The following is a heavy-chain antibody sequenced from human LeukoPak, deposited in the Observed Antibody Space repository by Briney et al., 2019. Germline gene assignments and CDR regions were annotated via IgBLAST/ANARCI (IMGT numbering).Heavy chain of an antibody. CDR1: GYTFTGYY. V-gene: IGHV1-2*06. CDR2: INPNSGGT. J-gene: IGHJ4*02. Sequence: ASVKVSCKASGYTFTGYYIHWVRQAPAQGLEWMGRINPNSGGTNYAQKFQGRVTMTRDTSISTAYMELSRLRSDDTAVYYCARGHMVRGVITIFDYWGQGTLVTVSS. D-gene: IGHD3-10*01. CDR3: ARGHMVRGVITIFDY.